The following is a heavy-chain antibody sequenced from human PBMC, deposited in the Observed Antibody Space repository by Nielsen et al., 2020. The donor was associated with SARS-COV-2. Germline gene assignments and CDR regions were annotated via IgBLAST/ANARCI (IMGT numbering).Heavy chain of an antibody. CDR1: GFTFSDYY. CDR3: AKAAAPYYYYYYGMDV. J-gene: IGHJ6*02. CDR2: ISYDGSNK. Sequence: GESLKISCAASGFTFSDYYMSWIRQAPGKGLEWVAVISYDGSNKYYADSVKGRFTISRDNSKNTLYLQMNSLRAEDTAVYYCAKAAAPYYYYYYGMDVWGQGTTVTVSS. D-gene: IGHD6-13*01. V-gene: IGHV3-30*18.